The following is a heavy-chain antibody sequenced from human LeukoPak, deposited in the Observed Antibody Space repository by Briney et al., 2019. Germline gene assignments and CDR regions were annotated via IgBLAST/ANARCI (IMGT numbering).Heavy chain of an antibody. CDR3: ARAPNDYWSSYSASFDS. CDR1: GFTFSSYW. CDR2: INTDGSST. J-gene: IGHJ5*01. V-gene: IGHV3-74*01. D-gene: IGHD3-3*01. Sequence: GGSLRLSCAASGFTFSSYWMHWVRQAPGKGLVWVSRINTDGSSTGYADSVKGRLTISRDNAKNTLYLQMNSLRAEDTAVYYCARAPNDYWSSYSASFDSWGQGTLVTVSS.